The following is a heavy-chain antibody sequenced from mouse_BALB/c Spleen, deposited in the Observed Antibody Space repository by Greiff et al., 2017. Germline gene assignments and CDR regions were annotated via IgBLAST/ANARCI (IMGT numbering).Heavy chain of an antibody. J-gene: IGHJ4*01. CDR2: ISNGGGST. V-gene: IGHV5-12-2*01. CDR3: ARAFMDY. CDR1: GFTFSSYT. Sequence: EVKLMESGGGLVQPGGSLKLSCAASGFTFSSYTMSWVRQTPEKRLEWVAYISNGGGSTYYPDTVKGRFAISRDNAKNTLYLQMSSLKSEDTAMYYCARAFMDYWGQGTSVTVSS.